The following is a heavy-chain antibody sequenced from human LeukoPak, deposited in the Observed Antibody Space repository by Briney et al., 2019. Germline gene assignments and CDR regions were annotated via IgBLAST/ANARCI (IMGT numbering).Heavy chain of an antibody. CDR1: GFTFSSYW. V-gene: IGHV3-7*01. CDR2: IKQDGSEK. J-gene: IGHJ6*03. Sequence: GGSLRLSCAASGFTFSSYWMSWVRQAPGKGLEWVANIKQDGSEKYYVDSVKGRFTISRDNAKNSLYLQMNSLRAEDTAVYYCARVAALGYCSGGSCHMDVWGKGTTVTISS. D-gene: IGHD2-15*01. CDR3: ARVAALGYCSGGSCHMDV.